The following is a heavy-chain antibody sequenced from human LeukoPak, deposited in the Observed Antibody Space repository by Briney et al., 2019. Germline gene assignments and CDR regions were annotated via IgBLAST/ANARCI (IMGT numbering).Heavy chain of an antibody. CDR3: ARLRRNSDSSGYYYYYDY. D-gene: IGHD3-22*01. Sequence: GGSLRLSCVASGYTFSGFSINWVRQAPGKGLEWVSSISVRSNYIYYADSVRGRFSISRDDARNSLYLQMDSLRGDDTAVYYCARLRRNSDSSGYYYYYDYWGQGTLVTVS. CDR2: ISVRSNYI. V-gene: IGHV3-21*01. J-gene: IGHJ4*02. CDR1: GYTFSGFS.